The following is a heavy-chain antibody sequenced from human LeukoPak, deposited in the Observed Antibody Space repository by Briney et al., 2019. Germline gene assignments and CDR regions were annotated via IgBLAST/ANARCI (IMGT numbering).Heavy chain of an antibody. CDR2: INAGNGNT. V-gene: IGHV1-3*01. CDR3: ARSSICSSTSCSPHFDY. Sequence: ASVKVSCKASGYSFTSYAMHWVRQTPGQRLEWMGWINAGNGNTKYSQKFQGRVTITRDTSASTAYMELSSLRSEDTAVYYCARSSICSSTSCSPHFDYWGQGTLVTVSS. CDR1: GYSFTSYA. J-gene: IGHJ4*02. D-gene: IGHD2-2*01.